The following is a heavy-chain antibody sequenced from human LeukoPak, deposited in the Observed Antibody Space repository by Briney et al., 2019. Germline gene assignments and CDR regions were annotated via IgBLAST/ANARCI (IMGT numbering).Heavy chain of an antibody. J-gene: IGHJ5*02. V-gene: IGHV3-53*01. CDR3: TLVGATWWFDP. CDR2: LYSGGST. Sequence: GGSLRLSCAASGFSVTYNYMSWVRQAPGKRLEWVSFLYSGGSTYYTDSVKGRFTISRDDSMNTLYLQMNSLKTEDTAVYYCTLVGATWWFDPWGQGTLVTVSS. D-gene: IGHD1-26*01. CDR1: GFSVTYNY.